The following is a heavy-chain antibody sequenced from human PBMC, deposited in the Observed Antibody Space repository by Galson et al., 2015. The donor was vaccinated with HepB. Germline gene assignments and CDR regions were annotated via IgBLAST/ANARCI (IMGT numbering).Heavy chain of an antibody. CDR2: ISGNGVGT. J-gene: IGHJ4*02. V-gene: IGHV3-23*01. D-gene: IGHD3-22*01. CDR1: GFTFSSYA. CDR3: AKYESNSYENYFDY. Sequence: SLRLSCAASGFTFSSYAMSWVRQAPGKGLEWVSGISGNGVGTNYADSVKGRFTISRDNSKNTLYLQMSSLRAEDTALYYCAKYESNSYENYFDYWGQGTLVTVSS.